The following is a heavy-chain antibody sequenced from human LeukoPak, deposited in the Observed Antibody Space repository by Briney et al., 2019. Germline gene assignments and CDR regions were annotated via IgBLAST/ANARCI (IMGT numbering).Heavy chain of an antibody. CDR2: ISYDGNSK. D-gene: IGHD2-2*01. V-gene: IGHV3-30-3*01. Sequence: QSGGSLRLSCAVSGFTFSSYAMSWVRQAPGKGLAWVAVISYDGNSKSYAKSVKGRFTISRDNSKNTLYLEMNSLRPEDTAVYYCARAMVVIVPAAVWGQGTLVTVSS. J-gene: IGHJ4*02. CDR3: ARAMVVIVPAAV. CDR1: GFTFSSYA.